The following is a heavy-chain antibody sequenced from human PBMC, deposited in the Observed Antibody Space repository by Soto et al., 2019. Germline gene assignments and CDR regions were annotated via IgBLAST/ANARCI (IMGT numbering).Heavy chain of an antibody. D-gene: IGHD2-21*01. CDR1: GDCIGNFY. Sequence: ASLSLSCTVCGDCIGNFYWSWLRQPAGKGLEWIGRIYTAGTYNPSLKGRVSMSLGPAKNQVSLQLISLTAADTAVYYCAREAIYGDAFHPFDVSGHGTQVTV. V-gene: IGHV4-4*07. J-gene: IGHJ3*01. CDR2: IYTAG. CDR3: AREAIYGDAFHPFDV.